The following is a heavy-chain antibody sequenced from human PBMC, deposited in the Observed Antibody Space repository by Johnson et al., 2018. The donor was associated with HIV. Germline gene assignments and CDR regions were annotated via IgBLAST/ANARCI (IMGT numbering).Heavy chain of an antibody. CDR3: AREQELIGERAFDI. CDR2: ISGSGGST. J-gene: IGHJ3*02. V-gene: IGHV3-23*04. D-gene: IGHD6-13*01. Sequence: VQLVESGGGLVKPGGSLRVSCAASGFTFSSYAMSWVRQAPGKGLEWVSAISGSGGSTYYADSVKGRFTISRDNAKNTLYLQMNSLRVEDTAVYYCAREQELIGERAFDIWGQGTMVTVSS. CDR1: GFTFSSYA.